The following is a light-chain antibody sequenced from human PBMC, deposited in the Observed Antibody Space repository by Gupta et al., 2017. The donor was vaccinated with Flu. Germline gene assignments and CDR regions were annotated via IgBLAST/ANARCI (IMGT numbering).Light chain of an antibody. CDR1: QSVTSN. Sequence: EVVMTQSPATLSLSPGERATLSCRASQSVTSNLAWYQQKPGQAPRLLIYGASTRATGIPARCSGSGAGQELNLSISSRQSEDFEVYFCPHENIGQPMSTFGQGTXMEIK. CDR3: PHENIGQPMST. J-gene: IGKJ2*01. V-gene: IGKV3-15*01. CDR2: GAS.